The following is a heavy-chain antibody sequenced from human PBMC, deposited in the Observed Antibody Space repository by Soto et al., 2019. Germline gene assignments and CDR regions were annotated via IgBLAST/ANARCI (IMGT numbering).Heavy chain of an antibody. Sequence: QVQLVESGGGVVQPGRSLRLSCAASGFTFSSYGMHWVRQAPGKGLEWVAVIWYDGSNKYYADSVKGRFTISRDNSKNTLYLQMNSLRAEDTAVYYCARDLSSSSSVEWFDPWGQGTLVTVSS. D-gene: IGHD6-6*01. J-gene: IGHJ5*02. CDR3: ARDLSSSSSVEWFDP. CDR1: GFTFSSYG. CDR2: IWYDGSNK. V-gene: IGHV3-33*01.